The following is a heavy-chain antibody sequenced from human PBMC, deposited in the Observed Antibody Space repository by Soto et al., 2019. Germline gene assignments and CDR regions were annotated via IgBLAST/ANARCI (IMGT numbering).Heavy chain of an antibody. D-gene: IGHD4-17*01. CDR2: IYYSGST. Sequence: QVQLQESGPGLVKPSETLSLTCTVSGGAISSYYWSWIRQPPGKGLEWIGYIYYSGSTNYNPSLKCRAILSVETSKNQFSLKLSPVTAADPAVYYCARHGDYAALDYWGQGTLVTVSS. V-gene: IGHV4-59*08. CDR3: ARHGDYAALDY. J-gene: IGHJ4*02. CDR1: GGAISSYY.